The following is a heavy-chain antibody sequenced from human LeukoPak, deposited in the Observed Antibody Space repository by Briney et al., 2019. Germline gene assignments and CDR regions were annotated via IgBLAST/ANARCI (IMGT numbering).Heavy chain of an antibody. J-gene: IGHJ3*02. V-gene: IGHV4-59*01. CDR2: ISYSGSA. CDR1: GASISSYY. D-gene: IGHD2/OR15-2a*01. Sequence: PSETLSLTCTVSGASISSYYWSWIRQPPGQRLEWIAYISYSGSATCNPSLKSRITISVDTSKNKFSLKLSSVTAADTAVYYCAKNMGAPGDAFDIWGQGTVVTVSS. CDR3: AKNMGAPGDAFDI.